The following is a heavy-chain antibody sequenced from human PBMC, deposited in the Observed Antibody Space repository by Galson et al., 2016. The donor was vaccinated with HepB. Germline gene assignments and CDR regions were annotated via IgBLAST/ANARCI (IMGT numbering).Heavy chain of an antibody. Sequence: SLRLSCAASGLTFSNFWMTWVRQAPGNGLAWVSFIRGRSSYIYYADSVEGRFTVSRDNAKNSISLQMNSLRAEDTAVYYCARVSPVDYYYYMDVWGRGTTVTVS. CDR1: GLTFSNFW. J-gene: IGHJ6*03. CDR3: ARVSPVDYYYYMDV. V-gene: IGHV3-21*01. CDR2: IRGRSSYI.